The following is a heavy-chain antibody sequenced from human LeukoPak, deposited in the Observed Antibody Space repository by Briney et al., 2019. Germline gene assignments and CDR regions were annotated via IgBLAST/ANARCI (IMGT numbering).Heavy chain of an antibody. D-gene: IGHD3-22*01. CDR3: ARVYYYDSSGIWGWFDP. CDR1: GYTFTSYG. Sequence: GASVKVSCKASGYTFTSYGISCVRQAPGQGLEWMGWISAYNGNTNYAQKLQGRVTMTTDTSTSTAYMELRSLRSDDTAVYYCARVYYYDSSGIWGWFDPWGQGTLVTVSS. CDR2: ISAYNGNT. V-gene: IGHV1-18*01. J-gene: IGHJ5*02.